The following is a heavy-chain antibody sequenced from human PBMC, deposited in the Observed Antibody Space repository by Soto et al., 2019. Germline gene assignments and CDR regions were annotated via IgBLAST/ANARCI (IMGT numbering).Heavy chain of an antibody. J-gene: IGHJ3*02. D-gene: IGHD6-13*01. CDR2: ISGSGGTT. CDR3: AKDPGRWYGDDFDI. CDR1: GFTFSTYA. Sequence: GGSLRLSCAASGFTFSTYAMGWVRQAPGKGLEWVSAISGSGGTTYYADSVKGRFTISRDNSKNTLYLQMNSLRAEDTAVYYCAKDPGRWYGDDFDIWGQVTMVTVS. V-gene: IGHV3-23*01.